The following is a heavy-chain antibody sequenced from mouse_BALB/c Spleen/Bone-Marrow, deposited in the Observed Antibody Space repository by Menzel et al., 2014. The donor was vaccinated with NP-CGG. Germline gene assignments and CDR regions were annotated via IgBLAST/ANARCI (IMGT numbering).Heavy chain of an antibody. D-gene: IGHD1-1*02. CDR2: IYPGDGNT. J-gene: IGHJ1*01. V-gene: IGHV1-82*01. CDR1: GYVFSSSW. Sequence: VQLQQSGPELVKPGASVKISCRASGYVFSSSWLNWVQQRPGQGLEWIGRIYPGDGNTNYNGKFKGKATLTADTSSSTAYMQISSLTSVDSAVYFCARRRTFITSVVDYFDVWGAGTTVTVSS. CDR3: ARRRTFITSVVDYFDV.